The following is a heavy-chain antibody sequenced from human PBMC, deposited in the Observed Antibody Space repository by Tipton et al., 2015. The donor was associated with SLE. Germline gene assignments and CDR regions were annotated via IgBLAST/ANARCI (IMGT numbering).Heavy chain of an antibody. CDR3: VRLELPATKADY. V-gene: IGHV4-59*08. CDR2: IYYSGST. Sequence: TLSLTCTVSGASINDHYWSWVRQSPGKGLEWIGYIYYSGSTTYNPSLKSRVTISVDKSKTRFSRKLSSVTAADTAVYYCVRLELPATKADYWGPGTLVTVSS. D-gene: IGHD5-24*01. CDR1: GASINDHY. J-gene: IGHJ4*02.